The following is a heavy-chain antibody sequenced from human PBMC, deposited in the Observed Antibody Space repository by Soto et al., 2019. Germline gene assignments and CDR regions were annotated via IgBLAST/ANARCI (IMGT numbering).Heavy chain of an antibody. CDR1: GYAFTSYY. J-gene: IGHJ3*02. V-gene: IGHV1-46*03. D-gene: IGHD2-2*01. Sequence: ASVKASCKASGYAFTSYYMHWVRQAPGQGLEWMGIINPSGGSTSYAQKFQGRVTMTRDTSTSTVYMELSSLRSEDTAVYYCARETPALFDAFDIWGQGTMVTVSS. CDR2: INPSGGST. CDR3: ARETPALFDAFDI.